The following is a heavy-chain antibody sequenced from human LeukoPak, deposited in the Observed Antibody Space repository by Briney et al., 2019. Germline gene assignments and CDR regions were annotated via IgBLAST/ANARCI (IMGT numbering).Heavy chain of an antibody. CDR2: IKQDGSEK. V-gene: IGHV3-7*01. J-gene: IGHJ6*03. CDR1: GFTFSSYW. Sequence: GGSLRLSCAASGFTFSSYWMSWVRQAPGKGLERVANIKQDGSEKYYVDSVKGRFTISRDNAKNSLYLQMNSLRAEDTAVYYCARVGAGTTVYYYYYYYMDVWGKGTTVTVSS. CDR3: ARVGAGTTVYYYYYYYMDV. D-gene: IGHD1-7*01.